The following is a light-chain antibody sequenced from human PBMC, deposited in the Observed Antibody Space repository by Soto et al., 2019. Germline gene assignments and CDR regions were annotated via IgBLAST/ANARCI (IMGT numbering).Light chain of an antibody. CDR1: QSIGSY. J-gene: IGKJ2*01. Sequence: DIQLTQSPSSLSASIGDRVTITSRASQSIGSYLSWYQHKQGRAPKLLIFGASYLKGGVPSRFSGSGSGTDFTLTITSLDPEDFATYYCQQSYSSFMYTFGQGTKVDIK. V-gene: IGKV1-39*01. CDR2: GAS. CDR3: QQSYSSFMYT.